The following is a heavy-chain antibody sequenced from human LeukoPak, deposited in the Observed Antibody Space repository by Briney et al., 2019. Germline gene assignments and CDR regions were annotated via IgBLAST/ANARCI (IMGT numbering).Heavy chain of an antibody. CDR1: GYTFTGYY. V-gene: IGHV1-2*06. D-gene: IGHD1-26*01. J-gene: IGHJ6*02. CDR3: ARGGRDPYSRRPGDYYYGMDV. CDR2: INPNGGCT. Sequence: SVKESCKASGYTFTGYYMHWVGRAPRQGVEWMVRINPNGGCTNYAQKFLGRVTMTRDTSISTAYLELGSLRYDETAVYYCARGGRDPYSRRPGDYYYGMDVWRQGTTVSVPS.